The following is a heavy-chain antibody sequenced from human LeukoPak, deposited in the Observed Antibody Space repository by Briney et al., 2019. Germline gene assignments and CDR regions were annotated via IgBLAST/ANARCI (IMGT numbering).Heavy chain of an antibody. V-gene: IGHV4-61*02. D-gene: IGHD1-26*01. Sequence: PSETLSLTCTVSGGSISSGSYYWSWIRQPAGKGLEWIGRIYTSGSTNYNPSLKSRVTISVDTSKNQFSLKLSSVTAADTAVYYCARVPFMGYYYYMDVWGKGTTVTASS. CDR1: GGSISSGSYY. CDR3: ARVPFMGYYYYMDV. CDR2: IYTSGST. J-gene: IGHJ6*03.